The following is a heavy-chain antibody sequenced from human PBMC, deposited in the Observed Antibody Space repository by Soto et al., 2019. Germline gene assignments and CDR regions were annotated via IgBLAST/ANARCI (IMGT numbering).Heavy chain of an antibody. V-gene: IGHV3-74*01. CDR3: AREIIAVSGTIRWFAP. Sequence: EVHLVESGGGLVQPGGSLRLSCAASGFTFSSHWMHWVRQAPGKGPVWVSRINGDGSSIRYADSVKGRFTISRDNANNTLYLQMNSLRAEDTAVYYCAREIIAVSGTIRWFAPWGQGTLVTVPS. J-gene: IGHJ5*02. CDR2: INGDGSSI. D-gene: IGHD6-13*01. CDR1: GFTFSSHW.